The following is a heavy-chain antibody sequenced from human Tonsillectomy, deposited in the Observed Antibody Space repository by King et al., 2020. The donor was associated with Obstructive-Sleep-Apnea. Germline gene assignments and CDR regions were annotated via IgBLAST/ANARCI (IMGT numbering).Heavy chain of an antibody. Sequence: VQLVESGGGLVKPGGSLRLSCAASGFTFSSYSMNWVRQAPGKGLEWVSSISRSSSYIYYADSVKGRFTISRDNAKNSLYLQMNSLRAEDTAVYYCARYPDYYDSSAYREDYYFDYWGQGTLVTVSS. CDR1: GFTFSSYS. V-gene: IGHV3-21*01. D-gene: IGHD3-22*01. CDR3: ARYPDYYDSSAYREDYYFDY. CDR2: ISRSSSYI. J-gene: IGHJ4*02.